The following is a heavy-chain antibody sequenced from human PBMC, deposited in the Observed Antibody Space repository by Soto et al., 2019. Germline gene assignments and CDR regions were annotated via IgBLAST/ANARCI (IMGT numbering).Heavy chain of an antibody. CDR2: IRSKANSYAT. CDR1: GFTFSGSA. CDR3: TVNVDTAMFRRKTADY. D-gene: IGHD5-18*01. J-gene: IGHJ4*02. V-gene: IGHV3-73*01. Sequence: EVQLVESGGGLVQPGGSLKLSCAASGFTFSGSAMHWVRQASGKGLEWVGRIRSKANSYATAYAASVKGRFTISRDDSKNKAYLQMNSLKTEDTAVYYCTVNVDTAMFRRKTADYWGQGTLVTVSS.